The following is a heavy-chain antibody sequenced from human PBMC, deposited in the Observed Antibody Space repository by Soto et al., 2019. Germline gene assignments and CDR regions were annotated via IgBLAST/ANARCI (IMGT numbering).Heavy chain of an antibody. CDR2: ITGNGGRT. J-gene: IGHJ4*02. Sequence: PGGSLRLSCEVSGFTFSNYTMHWVRQAPGKGLEYVSTITGNGGRTYYANSVKGRFTISRDNAKNSLYLQMNSLRPEDTALYYCVKSFDYGDLFDQWGQGTLVTVSS. CDR1: GFTFSNYT. CDR3: VKSFDYGDLFDQ. V-gene: IGHV3-64*01. D-gene: IGHD4-17*01.